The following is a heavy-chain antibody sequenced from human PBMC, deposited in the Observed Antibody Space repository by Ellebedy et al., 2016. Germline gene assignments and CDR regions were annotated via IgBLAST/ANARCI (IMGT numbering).Heavy chain of an antibody. V-gene: IGHV3-30-3*01. CDR3: ARVFRGVITGYGMDV. D-gene: IGHD3-10*01. Sequence: GGSLRLSXAASGFTFSSYAMHWVRQAPGKGLEWVAVISYDGSNKYYADSVKGRFTISRDNSKNTLYLQMNSLRAEDTAVYYCARVFRGVITGYGMDVWGQGTTVTVSS. J-gene: IGHJ6*02. CDR2: ISYDGSNK. CDR1: GFTFSSYA.